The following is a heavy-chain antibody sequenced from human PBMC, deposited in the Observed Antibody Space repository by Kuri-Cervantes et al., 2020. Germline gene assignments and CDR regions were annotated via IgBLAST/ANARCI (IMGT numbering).Heavy chain of an antibody. Sequence: GESLKISCSASGFTFSSYGMHWVRQAPGKGLEWVAVISYDGSNKYYADSVKGRFTISRDNSKNTLYLQMNSLRAEDTAVYYCARDKSSGWYGLNYWGQGTLVTVSS. CDR2: ISYDGSNK. V-gene: IGHV3-30*03. D-gene: IGHD6-19*01. CDR3: ARDKSSGWYGLNY. J-gene: IGHJ4*02. CDR1: GFTFSSYG.